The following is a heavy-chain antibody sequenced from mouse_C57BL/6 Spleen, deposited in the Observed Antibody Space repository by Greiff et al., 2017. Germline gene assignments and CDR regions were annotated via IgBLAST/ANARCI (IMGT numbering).Heavy chain of an antibody. J-gene: IGHJ1*03. Sequence: VQLQQSGAELVKPGASVKISCKASGYAFSSYWMNWVKQRPGKGLEWIGQIYPGDGDTNYNGKFKGKAALTADKSSSTAYMQLSSLTSEDSAVYCCARSGGNYGYFDVWGTGTTVTVSS. V-gene: IGHV1-80*01. CDR3: ARSGGNYGYFDV. CDR2: IYPGDGDT. D-gene: IGHD2-1*01. CDR1: GYAFSSYW.